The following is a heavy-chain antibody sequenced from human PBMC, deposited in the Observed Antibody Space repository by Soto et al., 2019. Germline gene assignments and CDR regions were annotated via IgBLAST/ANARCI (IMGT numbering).Heavy chain of an antibody. CDR1: GGSISSGGYF. CDR2: IYHSGST. V-gene: IGHV4-30-2*01. J-gene: IGHJ4*02. Sequence: SETLSLTCAVSGGSISSGGYFWSWIRQPPGKGLEWIGYIYHSGSTYYNPSLKSRVTISVDRSKNQFSLKLSSVTAADTAVYYCAMEYCSSTICYRDYWGQGTLVTVSS. CDR3: AMEYCSSTICYRDY. D-gene: IGHD2-2*02.